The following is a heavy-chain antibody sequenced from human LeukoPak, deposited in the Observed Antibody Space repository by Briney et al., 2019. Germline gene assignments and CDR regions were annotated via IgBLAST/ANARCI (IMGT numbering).Heavy chain of an antibody. CDR2: LLGGGST. D-gene: IGHD1-26*01. V-gene: IGHV3-53*01. CDR1: GFTFSDYS. J-gene: IGHJ4*02. Sequence: PGGSLRLSCAASGFTFSDYSINWVRQAPGKGLEWVSVLLGGGSTYYADSVKGRFTISRDNSKNTLYFQINSLRAEDTAVYYCATGAMAGLDYWGQGTLVTVSS. CDR3: ATGAMAGLDY.